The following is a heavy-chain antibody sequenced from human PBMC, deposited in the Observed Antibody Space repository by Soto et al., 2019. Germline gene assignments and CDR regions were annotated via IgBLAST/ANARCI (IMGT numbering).Heavy chain of an antibody. Sequence: EGSLRLSCEASGFTFSSYSMSWVRQAPGKGLEWVSSISTSSTYIWYADSLKARFTISRDDAKKSLSLLMNSLRAEDTALYYSAPAHLSNWWYFDYWGQGALVRVSS. D-gene: IGHD2-8*02. V-gene: IGHV3-21*01. CDR3: APAHLSNWWYFDY. CDR1: GFTFSSYS. CDR2: ISTSSTYI. J-gene: IGHJ4*02.